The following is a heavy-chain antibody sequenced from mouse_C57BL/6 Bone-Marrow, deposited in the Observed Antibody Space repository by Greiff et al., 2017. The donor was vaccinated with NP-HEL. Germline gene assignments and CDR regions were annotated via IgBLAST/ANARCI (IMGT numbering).Heavy chain of an antibody. CDR2: IYPRSGNT. J-gene: IGHJ3*01. Sequence: QFQLQQSGAELARPGASVKLSCKASGYTFTSYGISWVKQRTGQGLEWIGEIYPRSGNTYYNEKFKGKATLTADKSSSTPYLELRSLTSEDSAAYVCARGGVVGRFAYWGQGTLVTVSA. CDR3: ARGGVVGRFAY. CDR1: GYTFTSYG. D-gene: IGHD1-1*01. V-gene: IGHV1-81*01.